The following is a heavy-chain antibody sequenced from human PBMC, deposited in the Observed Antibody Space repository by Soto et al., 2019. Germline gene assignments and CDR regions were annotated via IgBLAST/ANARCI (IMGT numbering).Heavy chain of an antibody. CDR2: IIPIFGTA. CDR1: GGTFSSYA. Sequence: ASVKVSCKASGGTFSSYAISWVRQAPGQGLEWMGGIIPIFGTANYAQKFQGRVTITADESTSTAYMELSSLRSEDTAVYYCAREPIHYDYVWGSYRYNLFDPCGQGTLVTVSS. CDR3: AREPIHYDYVWGSYRYNLFDP. J-gene: IGHJ5*02. D-gene: IGHD3-16*02. V-gene: IGHV1-69*13.